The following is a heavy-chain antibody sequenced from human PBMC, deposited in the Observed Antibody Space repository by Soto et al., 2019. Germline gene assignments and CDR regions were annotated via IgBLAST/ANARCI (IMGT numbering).Heavy chain of an antibody. CDR2: IIPIFGTA. CDR1: GGTFSSYA. CDR3: ARGEVGATSGIVWYFDY. D-gene: IGHD1-26*01. V-gene: IGHV1-69*12. J-gene: IGHJ4*02. Sequence: QVQLVQSGAEVKKPGSSVKVSCKASGGTFSSYAISWVRQAPGQGLEWMGGIIPIFGTANYAQKFQGRVTITEDESTSTAYMELSSLRSEDTAVYYCARGEVGATSGIVWYFDYWGQGTLVTVSS.